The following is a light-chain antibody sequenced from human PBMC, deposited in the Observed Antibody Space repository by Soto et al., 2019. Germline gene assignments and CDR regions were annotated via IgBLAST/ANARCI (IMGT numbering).Light chain of an antibody. CDR3: KQYDNLPPFT. CDR1: QDISNY. Sequence: DIQMTQSPSSLSASVGDRVTITCQASQDISNYLNSYQQKPGKAPKLLIYDASTLETGVPSSFSGRGSGTDFPFTIRSLQPEDIATYYCKQYDNLPPFTFGPGTKVDIK. CDR2: DAS. V-gene: IGKV1-33*01. J-gene: IGKJ3*01.